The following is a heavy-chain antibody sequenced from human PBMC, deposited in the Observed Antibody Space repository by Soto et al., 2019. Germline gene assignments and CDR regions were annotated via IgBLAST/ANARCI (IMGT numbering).Heavy chain of an antibody. V-gene: IGHV1-24*01. Sequence: ASVKVSCKVSGYTLTELSMHWVRQAPGKGLEWMGGFDPEDGETIYAQKFQGRVTMTEDTSASTAYMELSSLRSEDTVVYYCARDPSYYGMDVWGQGTTVTVSS. CDR1: GYTLTELS. J-gene: IGHJ6*02. CDR2: FDPEDGET. CDR3: ARDPSYYGMDV.